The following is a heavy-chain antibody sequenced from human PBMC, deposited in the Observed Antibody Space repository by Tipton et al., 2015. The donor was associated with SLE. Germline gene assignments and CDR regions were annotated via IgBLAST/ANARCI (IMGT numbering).Heavy chain of an antibody. V-gene: IGHV3-21*01. D-gene: IGHD2-21*01. CDR2: ISSSSSYI. J-gene: IGHJ4*02. CDR1: GFTFSSYS. Sequence: SLRLSCAASGFTFSSYSMNWVRQAPGKGLEWVSSISSSSSYIYYADSVKGRFTTSRDNAKNSLYLQMNSLRAEDTAVYYCARDSAYCGGDCYSLFDYWGQGTLVTVSS. CDR3: ARDSAYCGGDCYSLFDY.